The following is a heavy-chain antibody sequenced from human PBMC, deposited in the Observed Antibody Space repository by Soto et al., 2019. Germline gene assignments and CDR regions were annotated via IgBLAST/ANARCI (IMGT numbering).Heavy chain of an antibody. Sequence: ASVNVSRKASGYSFTSYVISWGRQAPGQGLEWMGWISAYNGNTNYAQKLQGRVTMTTDTSTSTAYMELRSLRSDDTAVYYCARDRPAIAAAGYTDYWGQGTLVTVSS. CDR3: ARDRPAIAAAGYTDY. V-gene: IGHV1-18*01. CDR1: GYSFTSYV. CDR2: ISAYNGNT. D-gene: IGHD6-13*01. J-gene: IGHJ4*02.